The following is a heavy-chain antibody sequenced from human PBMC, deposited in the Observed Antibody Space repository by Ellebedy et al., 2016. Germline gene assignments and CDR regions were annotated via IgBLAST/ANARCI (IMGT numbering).Heavy chain of an antibody. CDR3: ARVADSSSGWYVGYFDY. Sequence: SETLSLTXAVSGGSISSGGYSWSWIRQPPGKGLEWIGYIYHSGSTYYNPSLKSRVTISVDTSKNQFSLKLSSVTAADTAVYYCARVADSSSGWYVGYFDYWGQGTLVTVSS. CDR2: IYHSGST. D-gene: IGHD6-19*01. J-gene: IGHJ4*02. CDR1: GGSISSGGYS. V-gene: IGHV4-30-2*01.